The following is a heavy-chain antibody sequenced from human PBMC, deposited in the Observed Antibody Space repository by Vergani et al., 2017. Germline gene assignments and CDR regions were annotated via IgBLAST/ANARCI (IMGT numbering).Heavy chain of an antibody. CDR1: GFTFSNSA. Sequence: EVHLLESGGGQVEAGGSLRLSCVASGFTFSNSAMSWVRQTSGKGLEWVAFIRNKAYGGTTEYAASVKGRFTISRDDSKRLAYLQLSGLKTEDTAVYFCSRGRGYSFGYSDYWGQGTLVTVSS. D-gene: IGHD5-18*01. J-gene: IGHJ4*02. CDR3: SRGRGYSFGYSDY. CDR2: IRNKAYGGTT. V-gene: IGHV3-49*04.